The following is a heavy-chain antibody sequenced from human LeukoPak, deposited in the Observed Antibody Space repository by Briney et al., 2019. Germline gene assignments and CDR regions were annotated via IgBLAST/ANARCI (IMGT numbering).Heavy chain of an antibody. CDR3: ASNGDDTEISV. CDR1: GFPFTRYW. Sequence: GGSLRLSCAASGFPFTRYWMSWVRQAPGLGLEWVATVWYSGKTKYYSDSVKGRFTISRDNSRSTLYLQLTSLIAEDTALYYCASNGDDTEISVWGQGTLVTVSS. D-gene: IGHD4-17*01. J-gene: IGHJ3*01. CDR2: VWYSGKTK. V-gene: IGHV3-33*07.